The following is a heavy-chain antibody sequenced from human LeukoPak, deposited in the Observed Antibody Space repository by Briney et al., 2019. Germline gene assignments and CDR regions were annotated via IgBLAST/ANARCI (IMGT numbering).Heavy chain of an antibody. J-gene: IGHJ4*02. CDR2: ISSSSSYI. CDR3: AREGYSSSGWTGFDY. V-gene: IGHV3-21*01. CDR1: GFTFSSYS. Sequence: GGSLRLSCAASGFTFSSYSMNWVRQAPGKGLEWVSSISSSSSYIYYADSVKGRFTISRDNAKNSLYLQMNSLRAEDTAVYYCAREGYSSSGWTGFDYWGQGTLVTVSS. D-gene: IGHD6-19*01.